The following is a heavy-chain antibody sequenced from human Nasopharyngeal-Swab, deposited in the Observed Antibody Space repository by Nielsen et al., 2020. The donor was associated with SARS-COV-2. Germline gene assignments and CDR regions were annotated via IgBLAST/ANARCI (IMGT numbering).Heavy chain of an antibody. CDR2: SYYSGST. V-gene: IGHV4-39*01. D-gene: IGHD6-19*01. J-gene: IGHJ3*02. CDR3: ARPRGSGWYREAFDI. Sequence: VRQMPGKGLEWIGSSYYSGSTYYNPTLKSRGTISVDTSKNQFSLKLSSVTAADTAVYYCARPRGSGWYREAFDIWGQGTMVTVSS.